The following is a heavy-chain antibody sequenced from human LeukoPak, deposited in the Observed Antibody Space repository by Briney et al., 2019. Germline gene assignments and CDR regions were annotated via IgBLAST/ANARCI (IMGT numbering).Heavy chain of an antibody. CDR2: INPNSGGT. D-gene: IGHD6-13*01. CDR1: GGIFSSYA. V-gene: IGHV1-2*04. J-gene: IGHJ5*02. CDR3: ARGGVAAAGSQFDP. Sequence: GASVKVSCKASGGIFSSYAISWVRQAPGQGLEWMGWINPNSGGTNYAQKFQGWVTMTRDTSISTAYMELSRLRSDDTAVYYCARGGVAAAGSQFDPWGQGTLVTVSS.